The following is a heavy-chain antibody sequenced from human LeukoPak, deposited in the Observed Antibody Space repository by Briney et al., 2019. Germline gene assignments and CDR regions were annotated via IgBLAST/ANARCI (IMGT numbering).Heavy chain of an antibody. V-gene: IGHV3-23*01. CDR3: TKRLGFGFDY. D-gene: IGHD6-19*01. J-gene: IGHJ4*02. CDR2: ISDDGGRT. Sequence: GGSLRLSCAASGFTFSSYAMSWVRQAPGQGLEWVSSISDDGGRTYYAESGKGRFTISRDNSKNTLFLQMNSLRAEDTAVYYCTKRLGFGFDYWGQGTLVTVSS. CDR1: GFTFSSYA.